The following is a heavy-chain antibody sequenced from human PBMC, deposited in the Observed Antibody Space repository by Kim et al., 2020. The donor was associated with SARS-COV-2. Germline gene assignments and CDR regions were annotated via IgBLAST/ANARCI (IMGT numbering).Heavy chain of an antibody. Sequence: SETLSLTCAVYGGSFSGYYWSWIRQPPGKGLEWIGEINHSGSTNYNPSLKSRVTISVDTSKNQFSLKLSSVTAADTAVYYCARVGGSNYEEIDHYYYYYMDVWGKGTTVTVSS. D-gene: IGHD4-4*01. J-gene: IGHJ6*03. V-gene: IGHV4-34*01. CDR2: INHSGST. CDR3: ARVGGSNYEEIDHYYYYYMDV. CDR1: GGSFSGYY.